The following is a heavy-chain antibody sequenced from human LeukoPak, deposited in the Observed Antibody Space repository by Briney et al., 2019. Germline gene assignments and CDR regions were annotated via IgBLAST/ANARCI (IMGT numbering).Heavy chain of an antibody. CDR2: ISAYNGNT. V-gene: IGHV1-18*01. CDR1: VYTFTSYG. J-gene: IGHJ3*02. Sequence: ASVKVSCKASVYTFTSYGISWVRQAPGQGLEWMGWISAYNGNTNYAQKLQGRVTMTTDTSTSTAYMELRSLRSDDTAVYYCARDGPDIVATIGAFDIWGQGTMVTVSS. D-gene: IGHD5-12*01. CDR3: ARDGPDIVATIGAFDI.